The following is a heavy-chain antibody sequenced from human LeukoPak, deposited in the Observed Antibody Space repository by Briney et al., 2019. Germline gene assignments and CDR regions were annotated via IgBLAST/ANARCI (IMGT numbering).Heavy chain of an antibody. V-gene: IGHV3-48*01. CDR2: ISSSTRII. CDR1: GFTLSGYG. J-gene: IGHJ6*04. Sequence: GGSLRLSCAASGFTLSGYGMNWVRQAPGKGLEWVSYISSSTRIIYYADSVKGRLTISRDNAKNSLYLQMNSLRAEDTAVYYCAELGITMIGGVWGKGTTVTISS. D-gene: IGHD3-10*02. CDR3: AELGITMIGGV.